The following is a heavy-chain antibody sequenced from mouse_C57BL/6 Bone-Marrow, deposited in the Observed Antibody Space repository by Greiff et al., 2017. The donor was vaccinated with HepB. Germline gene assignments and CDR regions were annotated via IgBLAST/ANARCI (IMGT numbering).Heavy chain of an antibody. CDR3: ARSNYYGSSYGFAY. D-gene: IGHD1-1*01. CDR2: ILPGSGST. Sequence: QVQLQQSGAELMKPGASVKLSCKATGYTFTGYWIEWVKQRPGHGLEWIGEILPGSGSTNYNEKFKSKATLTVDKSSSTAYMQLSSLTSEDSAVYYCARSNYYGSSYGFAYWGQGTLVTVSA. V-gene: IGHV1-9*01. CDR1: GYTFTGYW. J-gene: IGHJ3*01.